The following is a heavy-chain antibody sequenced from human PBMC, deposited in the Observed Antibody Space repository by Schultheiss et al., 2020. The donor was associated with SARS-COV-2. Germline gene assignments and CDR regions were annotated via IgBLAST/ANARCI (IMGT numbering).Heavy chain of an antibody. CDR3: ARESTENSSSSDY. CDR2: IYYSGST. V-gene: IGHV4-59*01. Sequence: SETLSLTCTVSGGSISSYYWSWIRQPPGKGLEWIGYIYYSGSTNYNPSLKSRVTMSVDTSKNQFSLKLSSVTAADTAVYYCARESTENSSSSDYWGQGTLVTVSS. D-gene: IGHD6-13*01. J-gene: IGHJ4*02. CDR1: GGSISSYY.